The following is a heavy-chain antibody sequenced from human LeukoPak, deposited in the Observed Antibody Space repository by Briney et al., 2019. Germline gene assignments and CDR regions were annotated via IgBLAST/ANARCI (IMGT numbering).Heavy chain of an antibody. CDR2: VSYTGDA. D-gene: IGHD3-3*01. J-gene: IGHJ4*02. Sequence: SETLSLTCTVPGGTISSYYWSWIRQPPGKGLEWIGYVSYTGDASQNPSLRGRVTMSVDTSNNQVSLELSSVTAADTAVYYCARGWNYGDYWGQGTLVTVSS. CDR1: GGTISSYY. V-gene: IGHV4-59*01. CDR3: ARGWNYGDY.